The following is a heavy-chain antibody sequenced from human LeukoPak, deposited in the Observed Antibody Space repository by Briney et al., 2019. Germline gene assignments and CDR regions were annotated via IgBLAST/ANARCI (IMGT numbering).Heavy chain of an antibody. J-gene: IGHJ4*02. CDR2: ISGSGGST. CDR1: GFTFSNYA. CDR3: AKHDSSGYPDY. Sequence: GGSLRLSSAASGFTFSNYAMSWVRQAPGKGLEWVSAISGSGGSTYYADSVKGRFTISRDNSKNTLCLQMSSLRAEDTAVYYCAKHDSSGYPDYWGQGTLVTVSS. D-gene: IGHD3-22*01. V-gene: IGHV3-23*01.